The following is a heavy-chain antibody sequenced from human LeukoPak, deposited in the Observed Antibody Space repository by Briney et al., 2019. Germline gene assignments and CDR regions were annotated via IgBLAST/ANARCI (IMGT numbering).Heavy chain of an antibody. CDR3: TSGSGGYYDSGGYYYDAFDI. D-gene: IGHD3-22*01. V-gene: IGHV3-49*03. CDR2: IRSKAYGGTT. Sequence: LSLTCAVYGGSFSGYYWSWIRQPPGKGLEWVGFIRSKAYGGTTEYAASVKGRFTISRDDSKSIAYLQMNSLKTEDTAVYYCTSGSGGYYDSGGYYYDAFDIWGQGTMVTVSS. CDR1: GGSFSGYY. J-gene: IGHJ3*02.